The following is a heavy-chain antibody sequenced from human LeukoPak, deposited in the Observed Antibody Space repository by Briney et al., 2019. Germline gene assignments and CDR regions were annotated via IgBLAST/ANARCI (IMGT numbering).Heavy chain of an antibody. CDR1: GFTFSSYW. CDR3: ARETVTNHDAFDI. Sequence: GGSLRLSCAASGFTFSSYWMYWVRQAPGKGLVWVSRINSDGKTTNYADSVKGRFTISRDNSKNTLDLQMNSLRAEDTAVYYCARETVTNHDAFDIWGQGAMVTVSS. J-gene: IGHJ3*02. V-gene: IGHV3-74*01. CDR2: INSDGKTT. D-gene: IGHD4-11*01.